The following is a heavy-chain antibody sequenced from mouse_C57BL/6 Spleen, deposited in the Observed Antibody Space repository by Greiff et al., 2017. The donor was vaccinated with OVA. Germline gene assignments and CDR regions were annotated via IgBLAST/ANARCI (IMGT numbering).Heavy chain of an antibody. CDR1: GYTFTSYW. D-gene: IGHD3-1*01. CDR3: ASSRVLKIGY. Sequence: QVQLQQPGAEFVKPGASVKLSCKASGYTFTSYWMQWVKQRPGQGLEWIGEIDPSDSYTNYNQKFKGKATLTVDTSTSTAYMQLSSLTSEDSAVCYSASSRVLKIGYWGQGTTLTVSS. J-gene: IGHJ2*01. V-gene: IGHV1-50*01. CDR2: IDPSDSYT.